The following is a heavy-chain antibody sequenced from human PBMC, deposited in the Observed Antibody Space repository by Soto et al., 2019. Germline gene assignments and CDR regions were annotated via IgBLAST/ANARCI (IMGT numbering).Heavy chain of an antibody. Sequence: GGSLRLSCAASGFTFSSYWMHWVRQAPGKGLVWVSRINSDGSSTAYADSVKGRFTISRDNAKNTLYLQMNSLRAEDTAVYYCVRGHDYSNYIWYYWGQGTLVTVSS. CDR3: VRGHDYSNYIWYY. CDR2: INSDGSST. V-gene: IGHV3-74*01. CDR1: GFTFSSYW. D-gene: IGHD4-4*01. J-gene: IGHJ4*02.